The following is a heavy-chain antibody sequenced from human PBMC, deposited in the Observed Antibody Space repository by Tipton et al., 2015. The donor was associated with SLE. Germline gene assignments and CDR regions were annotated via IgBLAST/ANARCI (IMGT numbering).Heavy chain of an antibody. Sequence: TLSLTCTVSGGSISSYYWSWIRQPPGKGLEWIGYIYYSGSTNYNPSLKSRVTISVDTSKNQFSLKLSSVTAADTAVYYCARVGITGTTWDWYFDLWGRGPLVTVSS. CDR1: GGSISSYY. J-gene: IGHJ2*01. D-gene: IGHD1-7*01. CDR2: IYYSGST. CDR3: ARVGITGTTWDWYFDL. V-gene: IGHV4-59*01.